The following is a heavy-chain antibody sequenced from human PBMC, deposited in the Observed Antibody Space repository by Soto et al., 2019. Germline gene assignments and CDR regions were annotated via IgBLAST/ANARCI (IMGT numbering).Heavy chain of an antibody. CDR3: VICDEGLFDYAMDV. Sequence: GRSLRLSCAASGLTFSRFDMHWVRQVAGKGLEWVSTIGSAGDTYFSDSVRGRFTISRGNGKNSLYLQMNSLRAGDTAVYYCVICDEGLFDYAMDVWGPGTTGTL. CDR2: IGSAGDT. CDR1: GLTFSRFD. J-gene: IGHJ6*02. V-gene: IGHV3-13*01. D-gene: IGHD2-21*02.